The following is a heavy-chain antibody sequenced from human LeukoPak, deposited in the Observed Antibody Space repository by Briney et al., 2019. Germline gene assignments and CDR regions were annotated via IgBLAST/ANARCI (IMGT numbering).Heavy chain of an antibody. J-gene: IGHJ4*02. Sequence: GGSLRLSCAASGFTFSNYLMHWVRQTPGKGLVWISRISTDGSFTNYADSVKGRFTISRDNSKNTLYLQMNSLRAEDTAVYYCARELRYFDWLPGGLDYWGQGTLVTVSS. V-gene: IGHV3-74*01. CDR3: ARELRYFDWLPGGLDY. CDR2: ISTDGSFT. D-gene: IGHD3-9*01. CDR1: GFTFSNYL.